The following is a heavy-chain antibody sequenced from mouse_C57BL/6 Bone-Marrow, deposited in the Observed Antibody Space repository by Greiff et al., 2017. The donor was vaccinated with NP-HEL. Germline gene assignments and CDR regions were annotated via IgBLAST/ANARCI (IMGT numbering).Heavy chain of an antibody. Sequence: EVQGVESGGGLVQPGGSLKLSCAASGFTFSDYGMAWVRQAPRKGPEWVAFISNFAYSIYYADTVTGRFTISRENAKNTLYLEMSSLRSEDTAMYYCASGYSNYGGFAYWGQGTLVTVSA. CDR3: ASGYSNYGGFAY. CDR2: ISNFAYSI. J-gene: IGHJ3*01. D-gene: IGHD2-5*01. V-gene: IGHV5-15*01. CDR1: GFTFSDYG.